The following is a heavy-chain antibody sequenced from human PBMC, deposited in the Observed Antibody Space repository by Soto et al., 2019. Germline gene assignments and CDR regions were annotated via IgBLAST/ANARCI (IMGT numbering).Heavy chain of an antibody. V-gene: IGHV5-51*01. CDR2: IYPGDSDT. Sequence: GESLKISCKGSGYRFTNYWIGWVRQMPGKGLEWMGIIYPGDSDTRYSPSFQGQVTISADKSISTAYLQWSSLKASDTAMYYCAIGYYGSGSYYDSFDYWGQGTLVTVSS. CDR1: GYRFTNYW. CDR3: AIGYYGSGSYYDSFDY. D-gene: IGHD3-10*01. J-gene: IGHJ4*02.